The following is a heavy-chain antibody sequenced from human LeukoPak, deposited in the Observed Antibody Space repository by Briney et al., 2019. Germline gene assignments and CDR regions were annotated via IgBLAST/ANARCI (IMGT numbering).Heavy chain of an antibody. CDR1: GYTFTSYD. CDR3: ARDIRGTDAFDI. J-gene: IGHJ3*02. Sequence: GASVKVSCKASGYTFTSYDINWVRQATGQGLEWMGWMNPNSGNTGYAQKFQGRVTMTRNTSISTAYMELSSLGSEDTAVYYCARDIRGTDAFDIWGQGTMVTVSS. D-gene: IGHD3-16*01. CDR2: MNPNSGNT. V-gene: IGHV1-8*01.